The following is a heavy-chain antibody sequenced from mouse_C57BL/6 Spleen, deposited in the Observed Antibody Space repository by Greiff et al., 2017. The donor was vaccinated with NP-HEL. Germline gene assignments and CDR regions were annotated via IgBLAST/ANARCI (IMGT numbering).Heavy chain of an antibody. J-gene: IGHJ3*01. CDR3: ARGVYGYGGFAY. CDR1: GYSFTSYY. CDR2: IYPGSGNT. V-gene: IGHV1-66*01. D-gene: IGHD2-2*01. Sequence: QVQLQQSGPELVKPGASVKISCKASGYSFTSYYIHWVKQRPGQGLEWIGWIYPGSGNTKYNEKFKGKATLTADTSSSTAYMQLSSLTSEDSAVYYCARGVYGYGGFAYWGQGTLVTVSA.